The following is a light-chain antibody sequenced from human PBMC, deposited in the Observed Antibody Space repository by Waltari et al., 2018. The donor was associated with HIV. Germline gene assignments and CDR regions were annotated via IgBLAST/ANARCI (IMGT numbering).Light chain of an antibody. J-gene: IGKJ4*01. V-gene: IGKV4-1*01. CDR3: QQTYTIPPT. CDR1: QSVFYSSNNKNY. CDR2: WAS. Sequence: DIVMTQSSESLAVSLGERATIKCKSSQSVFYSSNNKNYLSWYQQKPGQPPKLIIYWASSRQSGVPDRFSGSGSGTDFTLTISSLQAEDVAVYFCQQTYTIPPTFGGGTKVEIK.